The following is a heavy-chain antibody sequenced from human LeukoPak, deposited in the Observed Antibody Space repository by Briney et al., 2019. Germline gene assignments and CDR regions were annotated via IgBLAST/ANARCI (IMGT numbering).Heavy chain of an antibody. CDR3: ARDSLKNGYNYDYFDY. CDR1: GFTFSSYW. CDR2: IKQDGSDK. J-gene: IGHJ4*02. V-gene: IGHV3-7*01. D-gene: IGHD5-24*01. Sequence: GGSLRLSCAASGFTFSSYWMSWVRQAPGKGLEWVANIKQDGSDKYYVDSVKGRFTISRDNAKNSLYLQMNSLTAEDTAVYYCARDSLKNGYNYDYFDYWGQGTLVTVSS.